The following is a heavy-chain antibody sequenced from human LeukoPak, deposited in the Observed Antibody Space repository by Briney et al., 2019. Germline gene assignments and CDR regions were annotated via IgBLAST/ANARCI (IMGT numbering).Heavy chain of an antibody. Sequence: GGSLRLSCAASGFTFSSYSMNWVRQAPGKGLEWVSYISSSSSTIYYADSVMGRFTISRDNAKNSLYLQMNSLRAEDTAVYYCARHETGYSSSGWPDYWGQGTLVTVSS. D-gene: IGHD6-19*01. CDR1: GFTFSSYS. J-gene: IGHJ4*02. V-gene: IGHV3-48*04. CDR2: ISSSSSTI. CDR3: ARHETGYSSSGWPDY.